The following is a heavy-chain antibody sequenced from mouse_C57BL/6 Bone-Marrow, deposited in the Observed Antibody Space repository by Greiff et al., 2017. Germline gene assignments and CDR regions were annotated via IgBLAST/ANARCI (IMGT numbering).Heavy chain of an antibody. CDR3: ALNGNSRYAMDF. J-gene: IGHJ4*01. V-gene: IGHV1-39*01. CDR2: INPNYGTT. Sequence: EVKLQESGPELVKPGASVKISCKASGYSFTDYNMNWVKQSNGKSLEWIGVINPNYGTTSYNQKFKGKATLTVDKSSSTAYMQLNSLTSEDSAVYYCALNGNSRYAMDFWGQGTSVTVSS. CDR1: GYSFTDYN. D-gene: IGHD1-1*01.